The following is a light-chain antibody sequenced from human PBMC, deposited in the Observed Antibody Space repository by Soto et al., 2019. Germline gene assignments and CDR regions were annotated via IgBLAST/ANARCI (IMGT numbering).Light chain of an antibody. CDR1: QSVSSY. CDR2: DAS. CDR3: QQRSNWPG. V-gene: IGKV3-11*01. J-gene: IGKJ4*02. Sequence: EIVLTQSPATLSLSPGERATLSCRASQSVSSYLAWYQQKPGQAPRLLIYDASNRATGLPARFSGSGSGTELTLTISSLEPEDVAVYYCQQRSNWPGFGGGTKVEIK.